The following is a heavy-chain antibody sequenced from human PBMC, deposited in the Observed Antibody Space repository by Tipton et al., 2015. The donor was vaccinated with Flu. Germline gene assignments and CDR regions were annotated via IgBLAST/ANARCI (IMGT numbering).Heavy chain of an antibody. D-gene: IGHD6-6*01. CDR1: GYSISSSNW. Sequence: LRLSCAVSGYSISSSNWWGWIRQPPGKGLEWIGYIYYSGSTYYNPSLKSRVTMSVDTSKNQFSLKLSSVTAVDTAVYYCAMTPYSSSSTDAFDIWGQGTMVTVSS. V-gene: IGHV4-28*01. CDR3: AMTPYSSSSTDAFDI. CDR2: IYYSGST. J-gene: IGHJ3*02.